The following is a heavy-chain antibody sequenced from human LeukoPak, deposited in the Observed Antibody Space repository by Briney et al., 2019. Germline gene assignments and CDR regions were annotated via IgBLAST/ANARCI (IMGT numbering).Heavy chain of an antibody. V-gene: IGHV4-59*01. Sequence: PSETLSLTCTVSGGSISSYYWSWIRQPPGKGLEWIGYIYYSGSTNYKPSLKSRVTISVDTSKNQFSLKLSSVTAADTAVYYCARGLSVELWHYYYYMDVWGKGTTVTVSS. CDR1: GGSISSYY. J-gene: IGHJ6*03. D-gene: IGHD5-18*01. CDR3: ARGLSVELWHYYYYMDV. CDR2: IYYSGST.